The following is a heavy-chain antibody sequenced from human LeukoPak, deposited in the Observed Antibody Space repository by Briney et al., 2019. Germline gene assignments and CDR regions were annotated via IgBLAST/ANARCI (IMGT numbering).Heavy chain of an antibody. CDR1: GFTFSNYA. V-gene: IGHV3-23*01. J-gene: IGHJ4*02. CDR3: AKDLYYYDSSGYYGPLDY. Sequence: GGSLRLSCAASGFTFSNYAMSWVRQAPGKGLEWVSAISGSGGTTYHADSVKGRFTISRDNSKNTLYLQMNSLRAEDTAVYYCAKDLYYYDSSGYYGPLDYWGQGTLVTVSS. CDR2: ISGSGGTT. D-gene: IGHD3-22*01.